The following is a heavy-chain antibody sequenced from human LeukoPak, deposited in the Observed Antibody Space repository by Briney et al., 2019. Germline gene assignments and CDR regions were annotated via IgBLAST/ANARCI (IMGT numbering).Heavy chain of an antibody. Sequence: GGSLRLSCAASGFTFSSYAMSWVRQAPGKGLEWVSAISGSGGSTYYADSVKGRFTISRDNSKNTLYLQMNSLRAEDTAVYYCAKDRPMNIVVVPAAISWFDPWGQGTLVTVSS. CDR2: ISGSGGST. J-gene: IGHJ5*02. V-gene: IGHV3-23*01. CDR1: GFTFSSYA. D-gene: IGHD2-2*01. CDR3: AKDRPMNIVVVPAAISWFDP.